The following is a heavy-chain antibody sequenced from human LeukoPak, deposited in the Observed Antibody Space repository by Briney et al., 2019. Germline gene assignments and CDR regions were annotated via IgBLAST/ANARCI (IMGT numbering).Heavy chain of an antibody. CDR3: ARQIVEDYYYYYMGV. D-gene: IGHD2-21*01. V-gene: IGHV1-18*01. CDR2: ISAYNGNT. Sequence: GASVKVSCKASGYTFTSYGISWVRQAPGQGLEWMGWISAYNGNTNYAQKLQGRVTMTTDTSTSTAYMELRSLRSDDTAVYYCARQIVEDYYYYYMGVWGKGTTVTVSS. CDR1: GYTFTSYG. J-gene: IGHJ6*03.